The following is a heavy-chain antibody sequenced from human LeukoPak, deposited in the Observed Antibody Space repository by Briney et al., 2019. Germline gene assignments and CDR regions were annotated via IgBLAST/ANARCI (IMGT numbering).Heavy chain of an antibody. Sequence: SGPTLVNPTQTLTLTCTFSGFSLGTGGGGVGWIRQPPGKALEWLALIYWDDDKRYSPSLKSRLTITKYTSKNQVVLTMTNMDPVDTATYYCAHRPPGPLWFGSHFDYWGQGTLVTVSS. V-gene: IGHV2-5*02. CDR3: AHRPPGPLWFGSHFDY. J-gene: IGHJ4*02. CDR1: GFSLGTGGGG. CDR2: IYWDDDK. D-gene: IGHD3-10*01.